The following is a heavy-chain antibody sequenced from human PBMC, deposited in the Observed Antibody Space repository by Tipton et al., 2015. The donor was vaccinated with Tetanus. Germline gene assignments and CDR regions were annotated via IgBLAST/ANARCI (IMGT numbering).Heavy chain of an antibody. V-gene: IGHV4-61*01. J-gene: IGHJ3*02. CDR1: GDSVRSGSYY. D-gene: IGHD3-10*01. Sequence: LRLSCTVSGDSVRSGSYYWSWIRQPPGKELEWIGYIDYSGSTNYNPSLKSRLIISADTSKNQFSLRLSSVTAADTAVYYCARWGDASGSTNLYAFDIWGQGTMVSVSS. CDR2: IDYSGST. CDR3: ARWGDASGSTNLYAFDI.